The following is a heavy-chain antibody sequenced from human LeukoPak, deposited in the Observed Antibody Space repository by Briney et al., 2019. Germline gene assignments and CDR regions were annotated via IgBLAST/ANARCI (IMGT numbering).Heavy chain of an antibody. CDR3: ARDNNYYGSGSD. Sequence: QAGGSLRLSCAASGFTVSSNYMSWVRQAPGEGLEWVSVIYSGSSTYYADSVKGRFTISRDNSKNTLYLQMNSLRAEDTAVHYCARDNNYYGSGSDWGQGTLVTVSS. V-gene: IGHV3-66*01. D-gene: IGHD3-10*01. CDR2: IYSGSST. CDR1: GFTVSSNY. J-gene: IGHJ4*02.